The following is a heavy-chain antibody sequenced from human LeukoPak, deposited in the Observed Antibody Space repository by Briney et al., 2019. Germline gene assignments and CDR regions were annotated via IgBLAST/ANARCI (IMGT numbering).Heavy chain of an antibody. CDR2: IYYSGST. D-gene: IGHD1-26*01. J-gene: IGHJ5*02. CDR1: GGSISSYY. Sequence: SETLSLTSTVSGGSISSYYWSWIRQPPGKGLEWIGYIYYSGSTNYNPSLKSRVTISVDTSKNQFSLKLSSVTAADTAVYYCARDLGTLYSGSYYDYNWFDPWGQGTLVTVSS. V-gene: IGHV4-59*01. CDR3: ARDLGTLYSGSYYDYNWFDP.